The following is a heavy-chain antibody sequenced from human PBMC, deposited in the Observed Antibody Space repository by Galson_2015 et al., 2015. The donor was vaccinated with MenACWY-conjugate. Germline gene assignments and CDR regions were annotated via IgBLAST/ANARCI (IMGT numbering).Heavy chain of an antibody. J-gene: IGHJ5*02. Sequence: SVKVSCKASGYTFTSYAMHWVRQAPGQRLEWMGWINAGNGNTKYSQKFQGRVTITRDTSASTAYMELSSLRSEDTAVYYCARGRYCSSTSQNCNWFDPWGQGTLATVSS. CDR2: INAGNGNT. V-gene: IGHV1-3*01. CDR1: GYTFTSYA. CDR3: ARGRYCSSTSQNCNWFDP. D-gene: IGHD2-2*01.